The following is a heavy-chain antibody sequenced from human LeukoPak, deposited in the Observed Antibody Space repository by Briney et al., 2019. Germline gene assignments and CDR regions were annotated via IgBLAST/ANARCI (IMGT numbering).Heavy chain of an antibody. Sequence: GGSLRLSCAASGFTFSSYSMNWVRQAPGMGLEWVSSISSSSSYIYYADSVKGRFTISRDNAKNSLYLQMNSLRAEDTAVYYCARVPNYYDSSQIDYWGQGTLVTVSS. CDR1: GFTFSSYS. CDR3: ARVPNYYDSSQIDY. V-gene: IGHV3-21*01. J-gene: IGHJ4*02. D-gene: IGHD3-22*01. CDR2: ISSSSSYI.